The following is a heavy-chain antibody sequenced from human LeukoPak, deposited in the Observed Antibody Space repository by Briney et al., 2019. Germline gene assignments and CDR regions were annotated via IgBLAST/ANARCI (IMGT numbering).Heavy chain of an antibody. V-gene: IGHV4-39*01. J-gene: IGHJ4*02. CDR2: INYSGST. D-gene: IGHD3-10*01. CDR3: ARYVVYGSGKYYFDY. Sequence: SETLPLTCTVPGGSVSSTTYFWSWIRQPPGKGLEWIASINYSGSTYYNPSLKSRVTISVDTSENQFSLKLSSVTAADTAVYYCARYVVYGSGKYYFDYWGQGTLVTVSS. CDR1: GGSVSSTTYF.